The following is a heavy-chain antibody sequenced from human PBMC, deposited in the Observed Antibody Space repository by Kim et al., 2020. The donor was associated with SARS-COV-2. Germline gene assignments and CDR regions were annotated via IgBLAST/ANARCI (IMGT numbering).Heavy chain of an antibody. CDR2: ISWNSGNI. Sequence: GGSLRLSCAASGFTFGDYGMHWVRQAPGKGLEWVSGISWNSGNIAYAASVKGRFTISRDNAKNSLYLQMNSLRPEDTALYSCAKAHDYYDGLDVWGQGTTVTVSS. V-gene: IGHV3-9*01. J-gene: IGHJ6*01. CDR1: GFTFGDYG. CDR3: AKAHDYYDGLDV.